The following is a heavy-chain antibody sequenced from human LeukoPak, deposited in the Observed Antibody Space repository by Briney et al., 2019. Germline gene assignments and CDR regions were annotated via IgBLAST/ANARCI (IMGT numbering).Heavy chain of an antibody. Sequence: GASVKVSCKASGYTFTNHGISWVRQAPGQGLEWMGWISTYNGNTNYAQKLQGRVTMTTDTSTSTAYTELRSLRSDDTAVYYCARSGGWAYGDYDGFIAFDIWGQGTMVTVSS. CDR1: GYTFTNHG. J-gene: IGHJ3*02. CDR3: ARSGGWAYGDYDGFIAFDI. CDR2: ISTYNGNT. V-gene: IGHV1-18*01. D-gene: IGHD4-17*01.